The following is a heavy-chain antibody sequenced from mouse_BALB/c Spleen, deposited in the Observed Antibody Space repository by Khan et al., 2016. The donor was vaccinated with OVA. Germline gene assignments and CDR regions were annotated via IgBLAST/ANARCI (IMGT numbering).Heavy chain of an antibody. CDR2: IWAGGST. CDR3: ARETAYYGNYEAIDY. CDR1: GFSLSNYG. D-gene: IGHD2-10*01. Sequence: QVQLKESGPGLVAPSQSLSITCTVSGFSLSNYGVNWVRQPPGKGLEWLGIIWAGGSTNYNSALMSKLSIRKDNAKSKVFLKMNSLQTDDPAIYYCARETAYYGNYEAIDYWGQGTSVTVSS. J-gene: IGHJ4*01. V-gene: IGHV2-9*02.